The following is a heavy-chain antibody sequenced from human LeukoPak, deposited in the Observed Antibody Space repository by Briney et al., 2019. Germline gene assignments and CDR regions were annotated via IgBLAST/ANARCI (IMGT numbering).Heavy chain of an antibody. J-gene: IGHJ5*01. V-gene: IGHV4-59*08. CDR1: GDSITNSY. CDR3: AKRIIEARENGDSNWLDP. CDR2: ISYGGST. Sequence: PSEALSLTCTVSGDSITNSYWNWIRQPPGRGLEWIGRISYGGSTNHNPSLKSRVIISRDTSKNQFSLELTSVTAADTAIYYCAKRIIEARENGDSNWLDPWGQGTLVTVSS. D-gene: IGHD4-17*01.